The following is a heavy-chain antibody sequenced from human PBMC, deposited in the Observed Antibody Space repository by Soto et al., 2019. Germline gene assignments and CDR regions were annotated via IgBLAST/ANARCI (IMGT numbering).Heavy chain of an antibody. CDR3: AKDITVAGSRWGYYYYYGLDF. D-gene: IGHD6-19*01. Sequence: QVQLVESGGGVVQPGRSLRLSCAASGFTFSSYGMHWVRQAPGKGLEWVAVISYDGSNKYYADSVKGRLTISRDNSKNTLYLQMNSLRAEDTAVYYCAKDITVAGSRWGYYYYYGLDFWGQGTTVTVSS. J-gene: IGHJ6*02. CDR2: ISYDGSNK. CDR1: GFTFSSYG. V-gene: IGHV3-30*18.